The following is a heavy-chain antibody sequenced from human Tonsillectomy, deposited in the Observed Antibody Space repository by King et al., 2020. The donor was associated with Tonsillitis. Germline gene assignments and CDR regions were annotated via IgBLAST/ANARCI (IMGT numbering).Heavy chain of an antibody. Sequence: VQLVESGGGVVQPGRSLRLSCAASGFTFSSYAMHWVRQAPGKGLEWVAVISYDGSNKYYADSVKGRFTISRDNSKNTLYLQMNSLRAEDTAVYYCARDIGGYPADYYYGMDVWGQGTTVTVSS. CDR2: ISYDGSNK. CDR3: ARDIGGYPADYYYGMDV. D-gene: IGHD3-16*01. J-gene: IGHJ6*02. V-gene: IGHV3-30-3*01. CDR1: GFTFSSYA.